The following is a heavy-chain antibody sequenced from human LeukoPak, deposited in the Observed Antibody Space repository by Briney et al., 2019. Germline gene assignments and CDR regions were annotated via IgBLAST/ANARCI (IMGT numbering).Heavy chain of an antibody. CDR2: IYYSGTT. CDR3: ARHAWLGRTGFDI. CDR1: GGSITSRSLY. J-gene: IGHJ5*02. V-gene: IGHV4-39*01. Sequence: SETLSLTCIVSGGSITSRSLYWGWIRQPPGKGLEWIGSIYYSGTTHYNPSLKSLATLSLDTSKNQYSLNLSSVTAPDTAVYYCARHAWLGRTGFDIWDRGTLVTVSS. D-gene: IGHD2-8*02.